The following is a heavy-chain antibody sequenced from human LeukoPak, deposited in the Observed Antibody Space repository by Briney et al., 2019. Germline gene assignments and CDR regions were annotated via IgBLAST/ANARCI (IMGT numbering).Heavy chain of an antibody. CDR1: GFTFSSYA. Sequence: GGSLRLSCEASGFTFSSYAMSWVRQAPGKGLEWVSGISGGGSTHYADSVKGRFIISRDNFKYTLFLQMKSLRDEDTATYYCAKAEALRGQPGLRYSYYGVDVWGQGTTVIVSS. V-gene: IGHV3-23*01. CDR3: AKAEALRGQPGLRYSYYGVDV. J-gene: IGHJ6*02. CDR2: ISGGGST. D-gene: IGHD1-14*01.